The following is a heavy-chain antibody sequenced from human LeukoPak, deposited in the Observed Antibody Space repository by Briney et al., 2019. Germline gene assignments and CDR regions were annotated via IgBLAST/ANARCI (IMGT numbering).Heavy chain of an antibody. Sequence: ASVKVSCKASGYTFTSYGISWVRQAPGQGLEWMGWISAYNGNTNYAQKLQGRVTMTRDMSTSTVYMELSSLRSEDTAVYYCARDQRAGYDFWSGYFLDPWGQGTLVTVSS. CDR2: ISAYNGNT. D-gene: IGHD3-3*01. V-gene: IGHV1-18*01. J-gene: IGHJ5*02. CDR1: GYTFTSYG. CDR3: ARDQRAGYDFWSGYFLDP.